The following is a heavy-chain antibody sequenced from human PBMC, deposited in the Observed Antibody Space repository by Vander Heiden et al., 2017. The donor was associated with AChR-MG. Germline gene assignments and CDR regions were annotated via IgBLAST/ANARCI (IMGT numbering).Heavy chain of an antibody. Sequence: QVQLQQWGAGLLKPSETLSLTCAVYGGSFSGYYWSWIRQPPGKGLEWIGEINHSGSTNYNPSLKSRVTISVDTSKNQFSLKLSSVTAADTAVYYCARVGGDLSFDYWGQGTLVTVSS. J-gene: IGHJ4*02. CDR1: GGSFSGYY. CDR3: ARVGGDLSFDY. D-gene: IGHD2-21*02. CDR2: INHSGST. V-gene: IGHV4-34*01.